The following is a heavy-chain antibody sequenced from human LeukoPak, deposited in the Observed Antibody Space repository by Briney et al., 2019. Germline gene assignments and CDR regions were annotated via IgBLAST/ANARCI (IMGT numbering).Heavy chain of an antibody. CDR1: GFIFSTYW. D-gene: IGHD2-2*01. Sequence: PGGSLRLSCTGSGFIFSTYWMHWVRQAPGKGLVWVSRIKTDGSTKYYADSVKGRFAVSRDNAKNTLYLQMNSLRAEDTAVYYCARVNPQRPDCSSTSCFVDAFDIWGQGTMVTVSS. V-gene: IGHV3-74*01. CDR2: IKTDGSTK. CDR3: ARVNPQRPDCSSTSCFVDAFDI. J-gene: IGHJ3*02.